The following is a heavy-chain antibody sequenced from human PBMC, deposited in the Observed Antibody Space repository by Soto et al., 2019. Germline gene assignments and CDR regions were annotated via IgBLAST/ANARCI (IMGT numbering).Heavy chain of an antibody. D-gene: IGHD6-6*01. CDR3: ARERFPIAARPDYYYYGMDV. CDR2: ISAYNGNT. Sequence: ASVKVSCKASGYTFTSYGISWLRQAPGQGLEWMGWISAYNGNTNYAQKLQGRVTMTTDTSTSTAYMELRSLRSDDTAVYYCARERFPIAARPDYYYYGMDVWGQGTTVTVSS. J-gene: IGHJ6*02. V-gene: IGHV1-18*04. CDR1: GYTFTSYG.